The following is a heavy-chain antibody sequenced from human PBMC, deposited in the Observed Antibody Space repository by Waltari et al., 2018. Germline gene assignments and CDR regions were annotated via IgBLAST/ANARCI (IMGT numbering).Heavy chain of an antibody. CDR1: GYTFTSYY. V-gene: IGHV1-46*01. Sequence: QVQLVQSGAEVKKPGASVKVSCKASGYTFTSYYMPWVRQAPGQGLEWMGIINPSGGSTSYAQKFQGRVTITADKSTSTAYMELSSLRSEDTAVYYCARTDPRKLYCSSTSCYAFDIWGQGTMVTVSS. D-gene: IGHD2-2*01. J-gene: IGHJ3*02. CDR2: INPSGGST. CDR3: ARTDPRKLYCSSTSCYAFDI.